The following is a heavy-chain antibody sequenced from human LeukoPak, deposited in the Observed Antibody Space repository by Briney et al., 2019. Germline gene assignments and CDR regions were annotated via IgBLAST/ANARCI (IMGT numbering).Heavy chain of an antibody. CDR3: ARERRYYYYYMDV. Sequence: GGSLRLSCAASGFTFSSSSMNWVRQAPGKGLEWISYISSSSSTIKYADSVKGRFTISRDNAKNSLYLQMNSLRAEDTAVYYCARERRYYYYYMDVWGKGTTVTVSS. CDR2: ISSSSSTI. V-gene: IGHV3-48*01. CDR1: GFTFSSSS. J-gene: IGHJ6*03.